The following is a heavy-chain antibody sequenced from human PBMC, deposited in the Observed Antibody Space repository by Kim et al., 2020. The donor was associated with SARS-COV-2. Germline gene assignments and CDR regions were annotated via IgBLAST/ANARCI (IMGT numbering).Heavy chain of an antibody. D-gene: IGHD3-10*01. V-gene: IGHV5-51*01. CDR3: ARRVYGSGDYGMDV. J-gene: IGHJ6*02. Sequence: PSFQGQVTISADKSISTAYLQWSSLKASDTAMYYCARRVYGSGDYGMDVWGQGTTVTVSS.